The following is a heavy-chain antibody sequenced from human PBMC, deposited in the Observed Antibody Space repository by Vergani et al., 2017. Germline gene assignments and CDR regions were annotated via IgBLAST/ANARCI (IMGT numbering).Heavy chain of an antibody. CDR1: GYTFTYRY. D-gene: IGHD2-2*01. Sequence: QMQLVQSGAEVKKTGSSVKVSCKASGYTFTYRYLHWVRQAPGQALEWMGWITPFNGNTNYAQKFQDRVTITRDSPMSTAYMELSSLRSEDTAMYYCALAESSTSCINSVCITPETGSWFDPWGQGTLVTVSS. CDR2: ITPFNGNT. J-gene: IGHJ5*02. CDR3: ALAESSTSCINSVCITPETGSWFDP. V-gene: IGHV1-45*02.